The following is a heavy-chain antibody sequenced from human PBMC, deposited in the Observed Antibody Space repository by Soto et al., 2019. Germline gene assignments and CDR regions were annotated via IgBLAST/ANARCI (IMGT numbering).Heavy chain of an antibody. CDR2: ISGSGGST. J-gene: IGHJ3*02. V-gene: IGHV3-23*01. CDR1: GFTFSSYA. Sequence: GGSLRLSCAASGFTFSSYALSWVRQAPGKGLEWVSAISGSGGSTYYADSVKGRFTISRDNSKNTLYLQMNSLRAEDTAVYYCAKEIHYDSSGYYYDFAFDIWGQGTMVTVSS. CDR3: AKEIHYDSSGYYYDFAFDI. D-gene: IGHD3-22*01.